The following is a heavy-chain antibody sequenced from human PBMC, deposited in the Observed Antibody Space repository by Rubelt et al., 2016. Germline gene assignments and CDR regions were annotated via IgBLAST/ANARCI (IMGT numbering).Heavy chain of an antibody. CDR2: INHSGST. J-gene: IGHJ4*01. V-gene: IGHV4-34*01. D-gene: IGHD3-3*01. CDR3: EVITIFGVVSGVEDY. CDR1: GGSFSGYY. Sequence: GGSFSGYYWSWIRQPPGNGLEWIGEINHSGSTNYNPSLKSRVTISVDTSKNQFSLKLSSVTAEDTAVYYCEVITIFGVVSGVEDYWGHGTLVTVSS.